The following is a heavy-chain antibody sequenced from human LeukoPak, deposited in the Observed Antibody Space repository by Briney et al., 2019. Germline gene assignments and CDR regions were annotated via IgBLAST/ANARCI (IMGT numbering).Heavy chain of an antibody. D-gene: IGHD6-19*01. CDR3: ARDQSSGWYGNAFDI. V-gene: IGHV3-66*01. CDR1: GFTFRSHA. CDR2: IYSGGST. J-gene: IGHJ3*02. Sequence: GGSLRLSCVGSGFTFRSHAMSWVRQAPGKGLEWVSVIYSGGSTYYADSVKGRFTISRDNSKNTLYLQMNSLRAEDTAVYYCARDQSSGWYGNAFDIWGQGTMVTVSS.